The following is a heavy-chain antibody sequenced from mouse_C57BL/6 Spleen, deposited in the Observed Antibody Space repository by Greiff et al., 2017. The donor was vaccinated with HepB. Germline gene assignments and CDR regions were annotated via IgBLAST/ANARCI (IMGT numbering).Heavy chain of an antibody. J-gene: IGHJ4*01. D-gene: IGHD3-1*01. CDR3: ARGALRMDY. V-gene: IGHV5-17*01. CDR1: GFTFSDYG. Sequence: EVQLQQSGGGLVKPGGSLKLSCAASGFTFSDYGMHWVRQAPEKGLEWVAYISSGSSNIYYADTVKGRFTISRDNAKNTLFLQMTSLRSEDTTMYYCARGALRMDYWGQGTSVTVSS. CDR2: ISSGSSNI.